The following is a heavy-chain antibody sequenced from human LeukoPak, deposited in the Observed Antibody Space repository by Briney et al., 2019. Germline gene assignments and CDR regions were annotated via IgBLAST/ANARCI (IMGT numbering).Heavy chain of an antibody. Sequence: SETLSLTCAVYGGSFSGYYWSWIRQPPGKGLEWIGEINHSGSTNYNPSLKSRVTISVDTSKNQFSLKLSSVTAADTAVYYCARRRGYAQYYFDYWGQGTLVTVSS. V-gene: IGHV4-34*01. J-gene: IGHJ4*02. CDR2: INHSGST. CDR1: GGSFSGYY. D-gene: IGHD5-12*01. CDR3: ARRRGYAQYYFDY.